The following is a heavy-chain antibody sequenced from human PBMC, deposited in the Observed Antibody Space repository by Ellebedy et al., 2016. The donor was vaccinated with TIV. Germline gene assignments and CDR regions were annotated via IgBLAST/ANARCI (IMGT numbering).Heavy chain of an antibody. CDR2: ISYDGSNK. J-gene: IGHJ4*02. D-gene: IGHD2-8*01. CDR1: GFTFSNYG. CDR3: AKGLVLMVYAHDY. Sequence: GESLKISXEVSGFTFSNYGMHWIRQAPGKGLEWVAVISYDGSNKYYADSVKGRFTISRDNSKNTLYLQMNSLRAEDTAVYYCAKGLVLMVYAHDYWGQGTLVTVSS. V-gene: IGHV3-30*18.